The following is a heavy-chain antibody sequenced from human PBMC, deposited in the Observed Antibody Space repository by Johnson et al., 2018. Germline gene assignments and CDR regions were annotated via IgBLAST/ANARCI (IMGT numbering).Heavy chain of an antibody. J-gene: IGHJ4*02. CDR3: VRCRRYAFEQ. Sequence: VQLVQSGGGLVQPGGSLRLSCEGSGFMFGSYGMTWVRQAPGNGLEWISIISGKGDHAYYADSVKGRFSISRDNSKETLYLEMNSLRTEDTAVYFCVRCRRYAFEQWGQGTLVTVSS. V-gene: IGHV3-23*04. CDR2: ISGKGDHA. D-gene: IGHD3-16*01. CDR1: GFMFGSYG.